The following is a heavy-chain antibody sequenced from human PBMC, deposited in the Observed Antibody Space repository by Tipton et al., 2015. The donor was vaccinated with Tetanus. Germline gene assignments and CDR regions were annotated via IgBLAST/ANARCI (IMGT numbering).Heavy chain of an antibody. D-gene: IGHD4-17*01. CDR2: INHSGST. V-gene: IGHV4-34*01. J-gene: IGHJ3*02. Sequence: TLSLTCAVYDGSFSGYYWNWVRQPPGKGLEWIREINHSGSTNLNPSLRSRVTMSVDTSKNQFSLKMRSVTAAGTGQYYCARRPDGLDMWGQGTMVTVSS. CDR1: DGSFSGYY. CDR3: ARRPDGLDM.